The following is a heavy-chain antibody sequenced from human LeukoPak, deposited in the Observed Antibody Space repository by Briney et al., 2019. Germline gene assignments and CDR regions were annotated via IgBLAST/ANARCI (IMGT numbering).Heavy chain of an antibody. J-gene: IGHJ3*02. CDR2: IRSTGGTI. D-gene: IGHD2-15*01. V-gene: IGHV3-48*01. Sequence: GGSLRLSCAASGFTFRNYLMNWVRQAPGKGLEWVSFIRSTGGTIYYADSVKGRFTVSRDNGKNSLLLQMNNLRAEDTALYYCARGYSRAAFDIWGQGTVVAVSS. CDR1: GFTFRNYL. CDR3: ARGYSRAAFDI.